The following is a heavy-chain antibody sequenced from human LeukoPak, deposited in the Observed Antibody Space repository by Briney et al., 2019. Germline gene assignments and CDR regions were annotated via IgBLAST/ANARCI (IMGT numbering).Heavy chain of an antibody. D-gene: IGHD6-13*01. Sequence: PGGSLRLSCAASGFTFSSYWMSWVRQAPGKGLEWVANIKQDGSEKYYVDSVKGQFTISRDNAKNSLYLQMNSLRAEDTAVYYCARDLEGSSWSDAFDIWGQGTMVTVSS. J-gene: IGHJ3*02. CDR1: GFTFSSYW. CDR2: IKQDGSEK. V-gene: IGHV3-7*01. CDR3: ARDLEGSSWSDAFDI.